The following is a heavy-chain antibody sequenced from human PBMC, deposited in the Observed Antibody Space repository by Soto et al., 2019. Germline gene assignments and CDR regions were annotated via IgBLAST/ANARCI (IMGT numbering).Heavy chain of an antibody. CDR3: ARAPYSNGWYRFDL. D-gene: IGHD6-19*01. CDR2: IKHDGSVQ. J-gene: IGHJ4*02. V-gene: IGHV3-7*03. Sequence: GGSLRLSCEASGFTFSGFWMSWVRQAPGKGLEWVADIKHDGSVQYYVDSVKGRFTISRDNPKKLLYLQMNGLRAEDTALYYCARAPYSNGWYRFDLWGQGTLLTVSS. CDR1: GFTFSGFW.